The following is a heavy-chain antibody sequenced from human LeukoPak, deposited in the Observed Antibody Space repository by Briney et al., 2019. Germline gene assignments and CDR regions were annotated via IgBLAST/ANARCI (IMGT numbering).Heavy chain of an antibody. D-gene: IGHD1-26*01. CDR2: IYTGGST. Sequence: SDTLSLTCTVSGGSINSYFWTWIRQPAGKGLEWIGRIYTGGSTNYNPSLKSRVTMSVDTSKNQFSLKLSSVTAADTAVYYCARQEGGIVGPYWGQGTLVTVSS. V-gene: IGHV4-4*07. J-gene: IGHJ4*02. CDR3: ARQEGGIVGPY. CDR1: GGSINSYF.